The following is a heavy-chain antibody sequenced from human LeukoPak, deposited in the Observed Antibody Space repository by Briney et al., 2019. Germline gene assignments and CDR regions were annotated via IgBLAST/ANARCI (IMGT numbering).Heavy chain of an antibody. Sequence: ASVKVSCKASGYTFTSYGISWVRQAPGQGLEWMGWINPNSGGTNYAQKFQGRVTMTRDTSISTAYMELSRLRSDDTAVYYCARTPSSWIQLWAFDYWGQGTLVTVSS. CDR2: INPNSGGT. D-gene: IGHD5-18*01. J-gene: IGHJ4*02. V-gene: IGHV1-2*02. CDR3: ARTPSSWIQLWAFDY. CDR1: GYTFTSYG.